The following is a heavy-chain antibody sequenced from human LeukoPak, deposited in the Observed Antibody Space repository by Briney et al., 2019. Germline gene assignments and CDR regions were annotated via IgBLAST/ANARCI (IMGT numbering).Heavy chain of an antibody. J-gene: IGHJ4*02. CDR2: INPNSGGT. V-gene: IGHV1-2*02. D-gene: IGHD2-2*01. CDR3: AREIVCSSTSCYVIDY. Sequence: ASVKVSCKASGYTFTGYYMHWVRQAPGQGLEWMGWINPNSGGTNYAQKFQGRVTMTRDRSISTAYMELSRLRSDDTAVYYCAREIVCSSTSCYVIDYWGQGTLVTVSS. CDR1: GYTFTGYY.